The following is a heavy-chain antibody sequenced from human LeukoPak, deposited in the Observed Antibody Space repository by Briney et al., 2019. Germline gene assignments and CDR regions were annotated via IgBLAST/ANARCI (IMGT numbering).Heavy chain of an antibody. CDR3: ARRWNYGRNYYIDV. D-gene: IGHD1-7*01. Sequence: PSETLSLTCAVYGGSFCNDYWSGIRQPPGKGLEWIGEINDSGRINYNPSLMSRVTVSVDTSKNQFSLRLTSVTATDTAVYYCARRWNYGRNYYIDVWGNGATVSVSS. CDR2: INDSGRI. CDR1: GGSFCNDY. J-gene: IGHJ6*03. V-gene: IGHV4-34*01.